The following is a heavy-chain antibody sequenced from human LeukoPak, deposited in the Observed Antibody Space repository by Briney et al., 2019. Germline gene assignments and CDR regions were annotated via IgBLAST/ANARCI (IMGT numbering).Heavy chain of an antibody. CDR3: TTDLWYGSGVLSDC. CDR2: IKSKADGGTA. J-gene: IGHJ4*02. V-gene: IGHV3-15*01. Sequence: GGSLRLSCAASGFTFSNAWMSWVRQVPGKGLEWVGVIKSKADGGTADHAAPVKGRFTISRDDSKSTLYLQMNSLKSEDTALYYCTTDLWYGSGVLSDCWGQGTLVTVSS. D-gene: IGHD6-25*01. CDR1: GFTFSNAW.